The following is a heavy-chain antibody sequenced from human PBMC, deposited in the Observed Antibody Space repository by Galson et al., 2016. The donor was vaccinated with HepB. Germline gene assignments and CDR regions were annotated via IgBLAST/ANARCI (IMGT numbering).Heavy chain of an antibody. CDR1: GFIFSDSG. Sequence: SLRLSCAASGFIFSDSGIHWVRQASGKGLEWVGRIRSNANSYATAYAASVKGRFTISRDDSENRAYLQRNSLKTEDTAVYYCTRLKEMPTVENAFDIWGQGTMVTVSS. V-gene: IGHV3-73*01. J-gene: IGHJ3*02. CDR3: TRLKEMPTVENAFDI. D-gene: IGHD5-24*01. CDR2: IRSNANSYAT.